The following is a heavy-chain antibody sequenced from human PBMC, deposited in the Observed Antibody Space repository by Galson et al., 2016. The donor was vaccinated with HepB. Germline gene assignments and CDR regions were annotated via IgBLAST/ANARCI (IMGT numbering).Heavy chain of an antibody. D-gene: IGHD2-8*02. Sequence: SLRLSCEASGFPFSSYILHWVRQAPGKGLVWVTLINSDGSTTIYAESSKGRFTMSRDNAKNTVYLQLNSLRAEDTAVYYCARWGCYTGWSSVYWGQGTLVTVSS. CDR1: GFPFSSYI. J-gene: IGHJ4*02. V-gene: IGHV3-74*01. CDR3: ARWGCYTGWSSVY. CDR2: INSDGSTT.